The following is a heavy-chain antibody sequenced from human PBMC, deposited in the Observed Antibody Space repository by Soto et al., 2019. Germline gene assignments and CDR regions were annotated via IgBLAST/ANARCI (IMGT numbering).Heavy chain of an antibody. CDR2: INQDGSEQ. Sequence: GGSLRLSCAASGFTFNTYWMSWVRQAPGKGLEWVANINQDGSEQYYVDSVKGRFTISRDNAKNSLYLQMNSLRVEDTAVYYCARAPTYYDFWSGYKYMDVWGKGTTVTVSS. J-gene: IGHJ6*03. D-gene: IGHD3-3*01. CDR1: GFTFNTYW. V-gene: IGHV3-7*01. CDR3: ARAPTYYDFWSGYKYMDV.